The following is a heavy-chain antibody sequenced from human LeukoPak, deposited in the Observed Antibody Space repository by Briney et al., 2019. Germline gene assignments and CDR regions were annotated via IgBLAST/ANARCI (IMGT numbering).Heavy chain of an antibody. J-gene: IGHJ5*02. CDR2: IWYDGSNK. D-gene: IGHD2-21*02. Sequence: GRSLRLSCAASGFTSSSYGMHWVRQAPGKGLEWVAVIWYDGSNKYYADSVKGRFTISRDNSKNTLYLQMNSLRAEDTAVYYCAREKTSGVVVVTAISPWGQGTLVTVSS. CDR1: GFTSSSYG. V-gene: IGHV3-33*01. CDR3: AREKTSGVVVVTAISP.